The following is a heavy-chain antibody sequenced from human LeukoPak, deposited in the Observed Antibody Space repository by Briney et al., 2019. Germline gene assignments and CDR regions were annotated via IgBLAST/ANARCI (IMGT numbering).Heavy chain of an antibody. J-gene: IGHJ4*02. V-gene: IGHV4-39*07. CDR3: ARHRSIAAAPDY. Sequence: PSETLSLTCTVSGGSISSSSYYWGWIRQPPGKGLEWIGSIYYSGSTYYNPSLKSRVTISVDTSKNQFSLKLSSVTAADTAVYYCARHRSIAAAPDYWGQGTLVTVSS. CDR2: IYYSGST. CDR1: GGSISSSSYY. D-gene: IGHD6-13*01.